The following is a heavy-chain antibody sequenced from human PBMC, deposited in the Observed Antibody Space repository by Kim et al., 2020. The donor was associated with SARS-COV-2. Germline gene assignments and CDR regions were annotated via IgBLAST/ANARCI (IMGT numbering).Heavy chain of an antibody. D-gene: IGHD2-15*01. J-gene: IGHJ5*02. V-gene: IGHV2-5*02. CDR1: GFSLSTSGVG. CDR2: IYWDDDK. CDR3: ARYIVVVVVAANCFDP. Sequence: SGPTLVNPTQTLTLTCTFSGFSLSTSGVGVGWIRQPPGKALEWLALIYWDDDKRYSPSLKSRLTITKDTSKNQVVLTMTNMDPVDTATYYCARYIVVVVVAANCFDPWAHGTLVTVSS.